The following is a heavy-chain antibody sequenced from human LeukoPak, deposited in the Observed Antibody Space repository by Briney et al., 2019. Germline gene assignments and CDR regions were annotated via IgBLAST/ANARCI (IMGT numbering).Heavy chain of an antibody. CDR1: GYTFTSYD. CDR2: MNPNSGNT. D-gene: IGHD6-13*01. J-gene: IGHJ4*02. V-gene: IGHV1-8*01. CDR3: ARGGYSSSWYLPDY. Sequence: ASVKVSCKASGYTFTSYDINWVRQATGQGLEWMGWMNPNSGNTGHAQKFQGRVTMTRNTSISTAYMELSSLRSEDTAVYYCARGGYSSSWYLPDYWGQGTLVTVSS.